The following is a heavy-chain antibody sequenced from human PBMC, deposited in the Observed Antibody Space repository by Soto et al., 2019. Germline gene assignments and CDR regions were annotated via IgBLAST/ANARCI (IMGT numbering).Heavy chain of an antibody. V-gene: IGHV3-33*01. D-gene: IGHD2-15*01. CDR1: GFTFSSYG. J-gene: IGHJ4*02. CDR3: ARGYCSGGSCYNPFDY. Sequence: QVQLVESGGGVVQPGRSLRLSCAASGFTFSSYGMHWVRQAPGKGLEWVAVIWYDGSNKYYADSVKGRVTISRDNSNNTLYLQMNSLRAEDTAVYYCARGYCSGGSCYNPFDYWGQGTLVTVSS. CDR2: IWYDGSNK.